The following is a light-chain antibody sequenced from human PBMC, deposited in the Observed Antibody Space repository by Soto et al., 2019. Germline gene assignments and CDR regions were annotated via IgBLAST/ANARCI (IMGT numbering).Light chain of an antibody. CDR3: AAWDDSLSVYV. CDR1: SSNIGSNY. V-gene: IGLV1-47*01. J-gene: IGLJ1*01. Sequence: QSVLTQPPAASGTPGQRVTSSCSGSSSNIGSNYVYWYQQLPGTAPKLLIYRNNQRPSGVPDRFSGSKSGTSASLAISGLRSEDEADYYCAAWDDSLSVYVFGTGTKVTV. CDR2: RNN.